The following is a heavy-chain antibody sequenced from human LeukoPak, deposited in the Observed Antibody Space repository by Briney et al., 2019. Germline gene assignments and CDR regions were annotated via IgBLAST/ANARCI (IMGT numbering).Heavy chain of an antibody. CDR1: GDSISSSNSY. D-gene: IGHD3-22*01. CDR2: IYHSGST. Sequence: PSETLSLTCTVSGDSISSSNSYWGWIRQPPGKGLEWIGSIYHSGSTYYNPSLKSRVSISVDTSKNQFSLKLTSVTAADTAVYYCAVFQLNDSSGYSDYWGQGTLVTVSS. V-gene: IGHV4-39*07. CDR3: AVFQLNDSSGYSDY. J-gene: IGHJ4*02.